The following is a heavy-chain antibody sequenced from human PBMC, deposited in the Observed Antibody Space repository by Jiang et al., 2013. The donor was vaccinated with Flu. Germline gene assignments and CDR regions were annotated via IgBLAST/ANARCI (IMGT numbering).Heavy chain of an antibody. V-gene: IGHV5-51*01. D-gene: IGHD3-10*01. J-gene: IGHJ6*02. CDR3: ARTYYYGSGSYYAVWMDV. Sequence: FTSYWIGWVRQMPGKGLEWMGIIYPGDSDTRYSPSFQGQVTISADKSISTAYLQWSSLKASDTAMYYCARTYYYGSGSYYAVWMDVWGQGTTVTVSS. CDR2: IYPGDSDT. CDR1: FTSYW.